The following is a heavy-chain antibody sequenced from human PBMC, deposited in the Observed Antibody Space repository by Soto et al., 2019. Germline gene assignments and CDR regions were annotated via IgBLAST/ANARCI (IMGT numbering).Heavy chain of an antibody. D-gene: IGHD3-3*01. V-gene: IGHV4-30-2*01. CDR2: IYHSGST. CDR1: GGSISSGGYS. Sequence: SETLSLTCAVSGGSISSGGYSWSWIRQPPGKGLEWIGYIYHSGSTYYNPSLKSRVTISVDRSKNQFSLKLSSVTAADTAVYYCARVFPYYNFGGGYPNTEYGMDVWGQGTTVTVSS. CDR3: ARVFPYYNFGGGYPNTEYGMDV. J-gene: IGHJ6*02.